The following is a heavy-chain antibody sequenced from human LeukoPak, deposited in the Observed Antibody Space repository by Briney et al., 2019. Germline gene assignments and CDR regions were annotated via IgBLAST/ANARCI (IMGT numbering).Heavy chain of an antibody. CDR2: MNPNNGDT. D-gene: IGHD2-21*01. CDR1: GYTFTVYY. J-gene: IGHJ4*02. CDR3: AREYWGGTGCHQGFDY. V-gene: IGHV1-2*02. Sequence: ASVKVSCKASGYTFTVYYMHWVRHAPGPGLEWMGWMNPNNGDTNYAQEFQGRVTVNRDTSISTAYMELSRLISDDTAIYYCAREYWGGTGCHQGFDYWGQGALVTVSS.